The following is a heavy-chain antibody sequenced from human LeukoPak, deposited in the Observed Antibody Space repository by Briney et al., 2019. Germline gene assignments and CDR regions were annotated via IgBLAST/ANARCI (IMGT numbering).Heavy chain of an antibody. Sequence: GGSLRLSCAVSGFTFKTAGMHWVRQAPGKGLEWVAFIRYGGSEKFYAGSVKGRFTISRDDSENTLYLYMNSLTPEDTAVYSCARGFRLTPPNDAFDAWGQGTMVAVSS. J-gene: IGHJ3*01. V-gene: IGHV3-30*02. CDR1: GFTFKTAG. CDR2: IRYGGSEK. D-gene: IGHD2-15*01. CDR3: ARGFRLTPPNDAFDA.